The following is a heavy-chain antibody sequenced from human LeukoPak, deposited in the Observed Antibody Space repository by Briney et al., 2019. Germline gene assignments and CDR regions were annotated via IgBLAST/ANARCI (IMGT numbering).Heavy chain of an antibody. CDR3: ARDQPPGLYCSSTSCYNWFDP. CDR1: GGSISSYY. V-gene: IGHV4-4*07. Sequence: SETLSLTCTVSGGSISSYYWSWIRQPAGKGLEWIGCIYTSGSTNYNPSLKSRVTMSVDTSKNQFSLKLSSVTAADTAVYYCARDQPPGLYCSSTSCYNWFDPWGQGTLVTVSS. D-gene: IGHD2-2*01. J-gene: IGHJ5*02. CDR2: IYTSGST.